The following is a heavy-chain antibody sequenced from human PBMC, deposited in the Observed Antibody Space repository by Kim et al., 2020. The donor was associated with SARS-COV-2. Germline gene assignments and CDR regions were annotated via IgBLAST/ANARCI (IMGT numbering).Heavy chain of an antibody. CDR1: GGSINSGDYF. Sequence: SETLSLTCTVSGGSINSGDYFWTGIRQPPGKSLEWIGDIYYSGSTYYNPSLKSRVAISLDTSKNQFSLKLSSVTAADTAFYYCARVISGSAIWNWGHGTTVTVSS. CDR3: ARVISGSAIWN. J-gene: IGHJ6*02. D-gene: IGHD3-10*01. V-gene: IGHV4-30-4*01. CDR2: IYYSGST.